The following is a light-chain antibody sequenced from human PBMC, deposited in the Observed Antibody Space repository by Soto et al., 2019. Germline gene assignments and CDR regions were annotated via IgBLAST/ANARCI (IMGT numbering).Light chain of an antibody. V-gene: IGKV1-5*01. Sequence: DIQMTQSPSTLSASVGDRVTITCRASQSISSWLAWYQQKPGKAPKLLIYDASSLESGVPSRFSGSGSGTEFTLTISSLQPDDFATYYCQQYNLYSWTFGQGTKVDIK. CDR1: QSISSW. CDR2: DAS. J-gene: IGKJ1*01. CDR3: QQYNLYSWT.